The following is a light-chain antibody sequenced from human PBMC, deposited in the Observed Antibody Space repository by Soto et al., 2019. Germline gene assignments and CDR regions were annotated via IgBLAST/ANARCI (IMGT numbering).Light chain of an antibody. CDR3: QQLRSYPST. Sequence: DIQMTQSPSSLSASVGDRVTITCRASQSILTYLAWYQQKPGKAPTLLIYAASTLQSGVPSRFSGSGFGTDFTLTISSLQAEDFASYYCQQLRSYPSTFGGGTKVDIK. J-gene: IGKJ4*01. CDR1: QSILTY. CDR2: AAS. V-gene: IGKV1-9*01.